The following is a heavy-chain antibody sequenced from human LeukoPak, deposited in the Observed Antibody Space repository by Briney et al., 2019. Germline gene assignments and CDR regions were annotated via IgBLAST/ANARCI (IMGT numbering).Heavy chain of an antibody. Sequence: GGSLRLSCAASGFTVSTNFMSWVRQAPGKVPECVSVIYAGGDTYYADSVKGRFTISSDNYKNTLYLQMNSLRAEDTAVYFCARSGSGWFDFWGQGTLVTVSS. CDR2: IYAGGDT. CDR1: GFTVSTNF. V-gene: IGHV3-53*01. J-gene: IGHJ4*02. D-gene: IGHD6-19*01. CDR3: ARSGSGWFDF.